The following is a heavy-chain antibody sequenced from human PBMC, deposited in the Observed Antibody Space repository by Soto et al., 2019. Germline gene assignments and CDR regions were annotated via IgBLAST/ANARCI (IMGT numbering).Heavy chain of an antibody. CDR1: GYSFTSYW. D-gene: IGHD3-16*01. Sequence: GESLKISCKGSGYSFTSYWIGWVRQMPVKVLEWMGIIYPGDSDTRYSPSFQGQVTISADKSISTAYLQWSSLKASDTAMYYCARHRIEYDYVWPDYWGQGTLVTAPQ. J-gene: IGHJ4*02. CDR2: IYPGDSDT. V-gene: IGHV5-51*01. CDR3: ARHRIEYDYVWPDY.